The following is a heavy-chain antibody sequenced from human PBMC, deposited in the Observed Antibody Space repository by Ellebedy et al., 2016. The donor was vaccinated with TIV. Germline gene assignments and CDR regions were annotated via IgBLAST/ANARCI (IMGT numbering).Heavy chain of an antibody. Sequence: AASVKVSCKASGYTFTAYYMHWVRQAPGQGLEWMGWMNPNTVDTKYAQKLQGRVTITRDRSISTAYMGLSRLRSDNTAGYFCATSGWVVAASSVDFDIWGQGTLVTVSS. J-gene: IGHJ3*02. V-gene: IGHV1-2*02. CDR2: MNPNTVDT. CDR1: GYTFTAYY. D-gene: IGHD1-26*01. CDR3: ATSGWVVAASSVDFDI.